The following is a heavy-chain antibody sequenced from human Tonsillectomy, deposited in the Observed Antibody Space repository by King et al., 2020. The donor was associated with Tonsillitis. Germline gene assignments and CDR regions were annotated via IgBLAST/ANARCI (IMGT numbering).Heavy chain of an antibody. CDR2: INHSGST. J-gene: IGHJ4*02. CDR1: GGSFSGYY. CDR3: ARGLRGA. Sequence: VQLQQWGAGLLKPSETLSLTCAVYGGSFSGYYWSWIRQPPGKGLEWIGEINHSGSTNYNPSTKSRVTISVDTAKNQFSLKLSPVTAADTAVYYCARGLRGAWGQGTLVTVSS. V-gene: IGHV4-34*01.